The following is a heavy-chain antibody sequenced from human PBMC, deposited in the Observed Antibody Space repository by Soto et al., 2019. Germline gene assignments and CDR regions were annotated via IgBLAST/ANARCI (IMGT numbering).Heavy chain of an antibody. Sequence: QVQLVESGGVVVQPGRSLRLSCAASGFTFSSYAMHWVRQAPGKGLERVAVISYDGSNKYYADSVKGRFTISSDNSKNPLYLQMNRLRAEDTAMYYCARDPVLAFVAAYYFDYWGQGTLVTVSS. D-gene: IGHD6-19*01. V-gene: IGHV3-30-3*01. CDR2: ISYDGSNK. CDR1: GFTFSSYA. CDR3: ARDPVLAFVAAYYFDY. J-gene: IGHJ4*02.